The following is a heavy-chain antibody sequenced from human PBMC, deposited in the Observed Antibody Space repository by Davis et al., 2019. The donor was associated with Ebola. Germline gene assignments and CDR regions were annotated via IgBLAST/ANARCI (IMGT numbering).Heavy chain of an antibody. CDR3: VRVNSGTDFDL. D-gene: IGHD1-26*01. J-gene: IGHJ2*01. Sequence: ASVKVSCKASGYTFTSYGIIWVRQAPGQGLEWMGWINIYNGNKHYVPKCQDRLTMTTDTFTSTAYMDLRSLRYDDTAVYYCVRVNSGTDFDLWGRGTLVTVSS. V-gene: IGHV1-18*01. CDR1: GYTFTSYG. CDR2: INIYNGNK.